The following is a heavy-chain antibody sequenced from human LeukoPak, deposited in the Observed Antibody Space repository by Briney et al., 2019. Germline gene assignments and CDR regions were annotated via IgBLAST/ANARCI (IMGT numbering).Heavy chain of an antibody. J-gene: IGHJ6*02. CDR2: ISSSSSYI. Sequence: PGGSLRLSCAASGFTFSSYSMNWVRQAPGKGLEWVSSISSSSSYIYYADSVKGRFTISRDNAKNSLYLQMNSLRAEDTAVYYCARDAYGSGNYGMDVWGQGTTVTVSS. D-gene: IGHD3-10*01. CDR3: ARDAYGSGNYGMDV. V-gene: IGHV3-21*04. CDR1: GFTFSSYS.